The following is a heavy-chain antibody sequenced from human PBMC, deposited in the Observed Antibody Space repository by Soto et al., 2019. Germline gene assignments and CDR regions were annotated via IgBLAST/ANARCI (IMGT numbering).Heavy chain of an antibody. CDR1: GYTFTNYG. CDR3: ASSYYGSGTPYYYGMDV. V-gene: IGHV1-18*01. Sequence: QVQLVQSGAEVKKPGASVKVSCKASGYTFTNYGITWVRQAPGQGLEWMGWISAYNGNTNYAQKLQGRVTMTTDTSTTTAYMELRSLRSDDTAVYYCASSYYGSGTPYYYGMDVWGQGTTATVPS. D-gene: IGHD3-10*01. J-gene: IGHJ6*02. CDR2: ISAYNGNT.